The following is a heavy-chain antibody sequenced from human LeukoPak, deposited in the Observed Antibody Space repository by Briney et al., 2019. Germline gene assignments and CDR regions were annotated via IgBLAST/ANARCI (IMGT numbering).Heavy chain of an antibody. CDR3: ARSENDCSGGSCGDYYFDY. J-gene: IGHJ4*02. Sequence: EASVKVSCKASGYTFTSYAMNWVRQAPGQGLEWMGWINTNTGNPTYAQGFTGRFVFSLDTSVSTAYLQISSLKAEDTAVYYCARSENDCSGGSCGDYYFDYWGQGTLVTVSS. CDR2: INTNTGNP. D-gene: IGHD2-15*01. V-gene: IGHV7-4-1*02. CDR1: GYTFTSYA.